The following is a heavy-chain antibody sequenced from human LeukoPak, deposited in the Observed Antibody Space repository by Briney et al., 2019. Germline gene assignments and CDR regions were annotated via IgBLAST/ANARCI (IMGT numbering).Heavy chain of an antibody. CDR3: AREAYGDYVDY. CDR1: GGSIGSGGYY. V-gene: IGHV4-31*03. Sequence: PSETLSLTCTVSGGSIGSGGYYWSWIRQHPGKGLEWIGYIYYSGSTYYNPSLKSRVTISVDTSKNQFSLKLSSVTAADTAVYYCAREAYGDYVDYWGQGTLVTVSS. J-gene: IGHJ4*02. D-gene: IGHD4-17*01. CDR2: IYYSGST.